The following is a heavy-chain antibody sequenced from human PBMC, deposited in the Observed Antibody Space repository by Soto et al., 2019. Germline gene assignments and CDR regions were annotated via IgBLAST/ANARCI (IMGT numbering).Heavy chain of an antibody. V-gene: IGHV3-9*01. Sequence: LRLSCAASGFTFDDYAMHWVRQAPGKGLEWVSGISWNSGSIGYADSVKGRFTISRDDAKNSLYLQMNSLRAEDTALYYCAKDIIAAAARGMDVWGQGTTVTVSS. CDR1: GFTFDDYA. CDR3: AKDIIAAAARGMDV. J-gene: IGHJ6*02. D-gene: IGHD6-13*01. CDR2: ISWNSGSI.